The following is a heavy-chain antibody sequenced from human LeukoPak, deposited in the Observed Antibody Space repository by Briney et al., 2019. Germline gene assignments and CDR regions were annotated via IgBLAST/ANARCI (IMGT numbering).Heavy chain of an antibody. D-gene: IGHD6-19*01. CDR1: GYTLTELS. CDR3: ATSIAVAGTTNFDY. CDR2: FDPEDGET. V-gene: IGHV1-24*01. Sequence: ASVKVSCKVSGYTLTELSMHWVRQAPGKGLELMGGFDPEDGETIYAQKFQGRVTMTEDTSTDTAYMELRSLRSEDTAVYYCATSIAVAGTTNFDYWGQGTLVTVSS. J-gene: IGHJ4*02.